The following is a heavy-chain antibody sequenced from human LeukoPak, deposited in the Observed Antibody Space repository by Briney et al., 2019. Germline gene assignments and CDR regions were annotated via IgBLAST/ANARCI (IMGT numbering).Heavy chain of an antibody. V-gene: IGHV1-69*06. CDR1: GGTFNNYV. Sequence: SVKVSCKASGGTFNNYVISWVRQAPGQGLDWMGGIIPIFGTANYAQKFQGRVTITADKSTSTAYMELSSLRSEDTAVYYCARGYSSGWQYLIYWGQGTLVTVSS. CDR3: ARGYSSGWQYLIY. D-gene: IGHD6-19*01. CDR2: IIPIFGTA. J-gene: IGHJ4*02.